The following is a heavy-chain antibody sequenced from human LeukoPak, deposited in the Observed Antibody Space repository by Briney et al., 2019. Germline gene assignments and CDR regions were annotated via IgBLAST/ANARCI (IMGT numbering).Heavy chain of an antibody. J-gene: IGHJ2*01. V-gene: IGHV3-23*01. D-gene: IGHD3-10*01. CDR1: GFSFSSHG. Sequence: GGSLRLSCAASGFSFSSHGMSWVRQAPWKGPEWVSSISSGSDYTFYADSVKGRFTISRDNSKNTLYLQMNSLRAGDTAIYHCAKVGVIGNWYYDVWGRGTLVTVSS. CDR3: AKVGVIGNWYYDV. CDR2: ISSGSDYT.